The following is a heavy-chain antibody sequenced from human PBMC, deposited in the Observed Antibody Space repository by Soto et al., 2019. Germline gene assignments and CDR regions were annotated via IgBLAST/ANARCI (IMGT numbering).Heavy chain of an antibody. D-gene: IGHD5-12*01. CDR1: GGSISSSSYY. CDR3: ERNLQWIEY. Sequence: SETLSLTCTVSGGSISSSSYYWGWIRQPPGKGLEWIGSIYYSGSTYYNPSLKSRVTISVDTSKNQFSLKLSSVTAADTAVYYCERNLQWIEYWGQGTMVTVSS. J-gene: IGHJ4*02. CDR2: IYYSGST. V-gene: IGHV4-39*01.